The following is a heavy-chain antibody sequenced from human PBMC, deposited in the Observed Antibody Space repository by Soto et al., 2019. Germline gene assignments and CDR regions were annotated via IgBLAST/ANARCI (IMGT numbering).Heavy chain of an antibody. CDR1: GGSSGTYY. CDR3: ERGGRDEFIYYYHYGMDV. J-gene: IGHJ6*02. Sequence: XTLSLPSTVPGGSSGTYYWSWIRQPPGNGVELIGFVYDSGSTNYNPSLKSRVTISVDTSKIQFSLKLTSVTAEDTPVYYCERGGRDEFIYYYHYGMDVWGQGTLATVS. V-gene: IGHV4-59*01. D-gene: IGHD3-16*01. CDR2: VYDSGST.